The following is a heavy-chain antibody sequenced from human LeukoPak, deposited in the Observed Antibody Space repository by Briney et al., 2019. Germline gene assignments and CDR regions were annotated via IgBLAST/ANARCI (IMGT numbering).Heavy chain of an antibody. CDR1: GFTFGSYW. Sequence: GGSLRLSCAASGFTFGSYWMSWVRQAPGKGLEWVANIKHDGSEKYYVDYVKGRFTISRDNAKNSLYLQMNSLRAEDTAVFYCARDHWGPGDYWGQGTLVTVSS. D-gene: IGHD3-16*01. V-gene: IGHV3-7*01. CDR3: ARDHWGPGDY. J-gene: IGHJ4*02. CDR2: IKHDGSEK.